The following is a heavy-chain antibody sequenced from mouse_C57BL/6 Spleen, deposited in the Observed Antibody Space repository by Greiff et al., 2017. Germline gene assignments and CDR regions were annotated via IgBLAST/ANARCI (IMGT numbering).Heavy chain of an antibody. V-gene: IGHV1-15*01. J-gene: IGHJ1*03. CDR2: IDPETGGT. CDR3: TRDNYDSSSYGGYFDV. D-gene: IGHD1-1*01. Sequence: QVQLQQSGAELVRPGASVTLSCKASGYTFTDYEMHWVKQTPVHGLEWIGAIDPETGGTAYNQKFKGKAILTADKSSSTAYMELRSLTSEDSAVYYGTRDNYDSSSYGGYFDVWGTGTTVTVSS. CDR1: GYTFTDYE.